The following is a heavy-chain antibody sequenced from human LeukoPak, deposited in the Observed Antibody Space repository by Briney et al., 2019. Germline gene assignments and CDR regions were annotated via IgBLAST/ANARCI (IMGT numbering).Heavy chain of an antibody. CDR1: GFTFSSYS. D-gene: IGHD6-13*01. V-gene: IGHV3-7*03. CDR3: ARIPIRIGVAGLGAAGLDY. J-gene: IGHJ4*02. Sequence: AGSLRLSCAASGFTFSSYSMAWVRQAPGKGLEWVANIKQDGSEKYYVDSVKGRFTISRDNTKNSLYLQMNSLRAEDTAVYYCARIPIRIGVAGLGAAGLDYWGQGTLVTVSS. CDR2: IKQDGSEK.